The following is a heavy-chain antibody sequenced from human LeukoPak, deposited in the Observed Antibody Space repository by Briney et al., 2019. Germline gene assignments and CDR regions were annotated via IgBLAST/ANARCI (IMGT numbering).Heavy chain of an antibody. CDR1: GGSISSSSYY. Sequence: KSSETLSLTCTVSGGSISSSSYYGGWIRQAPGKGREWIGSIYYSGSTYYNPSRKSRVTISVDTSKNPFSLKLSSVTAADTAVYYCAIHYDSTLGPPNFDYWGQRTLVTVSS. CDR2: IYYSGST. V-gene: IGHV4-39*01. J-gene: IGHJ4*02. D-gene: IGHD3-22*01. CDR3: AIHYDSTLGPPNFDY.